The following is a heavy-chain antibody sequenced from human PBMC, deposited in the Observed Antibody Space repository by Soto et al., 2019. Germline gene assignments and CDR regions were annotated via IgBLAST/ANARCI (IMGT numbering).Heavy chain of an antibody. CDR3: ARDVISSTPGLDAFDI. D-gene: IGHD2-2*01. CDR2: ISGASGTI. V-gene: IGHV3-48*01. CDR1: GFTFRNYN. Sequence: GGSLRLSCAASGFTFRNYNMNWVRQAPGKGLEWLSYISGASGTIYYVDSVKGRFTISRDNSKNTLYLQMNSLRAEDTAVYYCARDVISSTPGLDAFDIWGQGTMVTVSS. J-gene: IGHJ3*02.